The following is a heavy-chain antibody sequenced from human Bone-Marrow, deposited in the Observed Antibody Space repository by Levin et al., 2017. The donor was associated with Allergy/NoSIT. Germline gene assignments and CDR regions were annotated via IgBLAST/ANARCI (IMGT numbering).Heavy chain of an antibody. D-gene: IGHD3-3*01. V-gene: IGHV3-23*01. J-gene: IGHJ4*02. CDR3: AKVGRRSSYSFGFAYFDY. Sequence: GGSLRLSCAASGFIFSDYAMTWVRQAPGKGLEWVSTISGSGDNTYYAGSVKGRFIISKDRSKNTVFLQMNSLRADDTAIYYCAKVGRRSSYSFGFAYFDYWGQGTLLTVSS. CDR2: ISGSGDNT. CDR1: GFIFSDYA.